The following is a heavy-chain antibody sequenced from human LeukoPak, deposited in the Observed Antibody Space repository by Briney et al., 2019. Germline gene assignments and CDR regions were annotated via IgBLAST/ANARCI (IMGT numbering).Heavy chain of an antibody. J-gene: IGHJ3*02. CDR3: ATAASRYTLTWGGFDI. Sequence: GGSLRLSCAASGFTFSNAWMNWVLQAPRKGLEWVGRIRRITDGGTTDYAAPVKGRFTISRDDSKNTLYLQMNSLKTEDAGVYYCATAASRYTLTWGGFDIWGQGTRVTVSS. CDR2: IRRITDGGTT. V-gene: IGHV3-15*01. D-gene: IGHD1-14*01. CDR1: GFTFSNAW.